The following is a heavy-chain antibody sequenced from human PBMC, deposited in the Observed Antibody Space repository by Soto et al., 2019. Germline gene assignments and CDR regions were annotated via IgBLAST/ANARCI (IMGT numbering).Heavy chain of an antibody. CDR2: ISYDGINK. D-gene: IGHD6-13*01. CDR3: AREIFAEQQLYPDY. CDR1: GFIFSSYA. Sequence: GGSLRLSCAASGFIFSSYAMHWVRQAPGKGLEWVAVISYDGINKYYGVSVKGRFTISRDNSKNTLYLQMNSLRADDTAVYYCAREIFAEQQLYPDYWGQGTLVTVSS. V-gene: IGHV3-30*04. J-gene: IGHJ4*02.